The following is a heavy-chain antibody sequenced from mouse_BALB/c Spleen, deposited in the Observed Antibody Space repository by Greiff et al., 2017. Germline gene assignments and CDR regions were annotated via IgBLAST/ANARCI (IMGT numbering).Heavy chain of an antibody. J-gene: IGHJ4*01. D-gene: IGHD4-1*01. Sequence: QVQLQQSGAELVRPGASVTLSCKASGYTFTDYEMHWVKQTPVHGLEWIGAIDPETGGTAYNQKFKGKATLTADKSSSTAYMELRSLTSEDSAVYYCTRKRNWDYAMDYWGQGTSVTVSS. CDR3: TRKRNWDYAMDY. CDR1: GYTFTDYE. V-gene: IGHV1-15*01. CDR2: IDPETGGT.